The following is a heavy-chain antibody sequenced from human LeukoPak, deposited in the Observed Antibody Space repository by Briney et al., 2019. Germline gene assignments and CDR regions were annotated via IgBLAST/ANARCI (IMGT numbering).Heavy chain of an antibody. CDR2: IYYSGST. CDR3: ARGGSVYDVLTGYYDY. CDR1: GGSISSHY. J-gene: IGHJ4*02. D-gene: IGHD3-9*01. V-gene: IGHV4-59*11. Sequence: PSETLSLTCTVSGGSISSHYWSWLRQPPGMGLDWIGYIYYSGSTNYNPSLKSRVTISVDTSKNQFSLKLSSVTAADTAVYYCARGGSVYDVLTGYYDYWGQGTLVTVSS.